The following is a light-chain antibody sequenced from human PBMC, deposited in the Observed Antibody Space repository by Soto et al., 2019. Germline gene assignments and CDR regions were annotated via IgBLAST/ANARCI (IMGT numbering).Light chain of an antibody. V-gene: IGKV3-20*01. J-gene: IGKJ1*01. CDR2: GAS. Sequence: DIVMTQSPATLSVSPGERATLSCRASQSVSSYLAWYQQKPGQAPRLLIYGASSRATGIPERFSGSGSGTDFTLTISRLGPEDFAVYFCHQFGSSPQTFGHGTKV. CDR1: QSVSSY. CDR3: HQFGSSPQT.